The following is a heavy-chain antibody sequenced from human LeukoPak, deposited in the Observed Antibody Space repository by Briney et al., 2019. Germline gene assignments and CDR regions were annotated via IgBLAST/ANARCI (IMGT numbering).Heavy chain of an antibody. CDR1: GFTFSSYA. Sequence: GGSLRLSCSASGFTFSSYAMHWVRQAPGKGLEYVSAISSNGGSTYYADSVKGRFTISRDNPKNTLYLQMSSLRAEDTAVYYCVKRYCSGGSCYSVPPHWGQGTLVTVSS. CDR2: ISSNGGST. V-gene: IGHV3-64D*09. D-gene: IGHD2-15*01. CDR3: VKRYCSGGSCYSVPPH. J-gene: IGHJ4*02.